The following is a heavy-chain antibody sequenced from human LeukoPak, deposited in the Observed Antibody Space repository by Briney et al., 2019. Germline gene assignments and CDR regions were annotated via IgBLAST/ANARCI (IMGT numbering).Heavy chain of an antibody. J-gene: IGHJ5*02. V-gene: IGHV3-48*04. CDR1: GFTFSSYS. Sequence: GRSLRLSCAASGFTFSSYSMNWVRQAPGKGLEWVSYISSSSSTIYYADSVKGRFTTSRDNAKNSLYLQMNSLRAEDTAVYYCARGRHSSGWPMYNWFDPWGQGTLVTVSS. D-gene: IGHD6-19*01. CDR3: ARGRHSSGWPMYNWFDP. CDR2: ISSSSSTI.